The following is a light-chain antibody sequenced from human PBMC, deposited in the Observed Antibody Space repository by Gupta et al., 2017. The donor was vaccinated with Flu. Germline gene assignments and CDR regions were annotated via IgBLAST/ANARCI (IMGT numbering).Light chain of an antibody. CDR1: QSVSSY. Sequence: SSVSACVRDKATITCRASQSVSSYLTWYQHIPGKAPNVLIYAASILQSGVPSRFIGSGSGTDFALTISGLQPEDSAFYYCQQTDNTPWTFGQGTKVEIK. CDR3: QQTDNTPWT. V-gene: IGKV1-39*01. J-gene: IGKJ1*01. CDR2: AAS.